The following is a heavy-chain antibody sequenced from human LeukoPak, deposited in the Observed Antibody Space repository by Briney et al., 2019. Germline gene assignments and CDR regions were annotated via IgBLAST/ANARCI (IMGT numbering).Heavy chain of an antibody. V-gene: IGHV3-15*01. CDR3: IPGSGWLQS. J-gene: IGHJ1*01. D-gene: IGHD6-19*01. Sequence: GGSLRLSCAAHGFSFRNAWMTRVRQAPGRGLEWVGLLKSYTDGGTTDYAAPVKGRFTISRDDSKNTLYLQMNSLKTEDTAVYYCIPGSGWLQSWGQGTLVTVSS. CDR2: LKSYTDGGTT. CDR1: GFSFRNAW.